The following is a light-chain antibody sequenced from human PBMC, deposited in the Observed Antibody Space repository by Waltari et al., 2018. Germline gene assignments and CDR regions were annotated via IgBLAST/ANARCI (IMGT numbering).Light chain of an antibody. J-gene: IGLJ1*01. Sequence: QSALTQPASVSGSPGQSITISCTGTSSDVGSNNLVSWYQQHPGKAPKLMIYEGSTRASGVSNRFSGSKSGNTACLTISGLQAEDEADYYCCSYAGSSTYVFGTGTKVTVL. V-gene: IGLV2-23*01. CDR3: CSYAGSSTYV. CDR1: SSDVGSNNL. CDR2: EGS.